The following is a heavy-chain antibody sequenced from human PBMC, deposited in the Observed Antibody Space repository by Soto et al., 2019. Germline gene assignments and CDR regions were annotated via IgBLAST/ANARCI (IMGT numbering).Heavy chain of an antibody. D-gene: IGHD2-2*02. CDR1: GYSFTSYW. Sequence: PGESLKICCKGSGYSFTSYWIGWVRQMPGKGLEWMGIIYPGDSDTRYSPSFQGQVTISADKSISTAYLQWSSLKASDTAMYYCARIVVVVPAAIPWFDPWGQGTLVTVSS. V-gene: IGHV5-51*01. CDR3: ARIVVVVPAAIPWFDP. CDR2: IYPGDSDT. J-gene: IGHJ5*02.